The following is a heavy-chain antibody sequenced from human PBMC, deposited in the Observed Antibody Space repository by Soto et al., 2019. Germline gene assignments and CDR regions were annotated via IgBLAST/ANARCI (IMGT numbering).Heavy chain of an antibody. V-gene: IGHV1-18*04. Sequence: QVQLVQSGAEVKKHGASVKVYCKASDYSISDYGTTWVRLAPRQGLEWMGWISGEYGKTNYARTLEGRVPMSTDTSTNTVYMELRSLSSDDTAVYFCVIDSRAFRENLYFDNWGQRTLVTVAS. D-gene: IGHD6-13*01. J-gene: IGHJ4*02. CDR1: DYSISDYG. CDR3: VIDSRAFRENLYFDN. CDR2: ISGEYGKT.